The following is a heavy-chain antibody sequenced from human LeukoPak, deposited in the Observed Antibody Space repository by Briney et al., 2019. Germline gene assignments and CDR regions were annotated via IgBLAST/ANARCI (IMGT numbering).Heavy chain of an antibody. Sequence: PSETLSLTCAVYGGSFSGYYWSWIRQPPGKGLEWIREINHSGSTNHNPSLKSQVTISVDTSKNQFSLKLSSVTAADTAVYYCARGAAYYDFWSGYYPRTGFDYWGQGTLVTVSS. CDR3: ARGAAYYDFWSGYYPRTGFDY. CDR2: INHSGST. D-gene: IGHD3-3*01. V-gene: IGHV4-34*01. J-gene: IGHJ4*02. CDR1: GGSFSGYY.